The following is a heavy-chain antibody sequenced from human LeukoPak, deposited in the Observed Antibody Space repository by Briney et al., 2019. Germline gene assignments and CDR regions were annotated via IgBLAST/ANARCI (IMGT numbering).Heavy chain of an antibody. CDR1: GYTFTSYG. CDR3: ARESRTIPPGAFDI. Sequence: EASVKVSCKASGYTFTSYGISWVRQAPGQGLEWMGWISAYNGNTNYAQKLQGRVTMTTDTSTSTAYMELSSLRSEDTAVYYCARESRTIPPGAFDIWGQGTMVTVSS. V-gene: IGHV1-18*01. CDR2: ISAYNGNT. D-gene: IGHD1-1*01. J-gene: IGHJ3*02.